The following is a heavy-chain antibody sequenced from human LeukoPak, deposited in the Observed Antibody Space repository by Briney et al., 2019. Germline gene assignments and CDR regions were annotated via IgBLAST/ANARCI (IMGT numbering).Heavy chain of an antibody. CDR1: GFTFSSYA. V-gene: IGHV3-64*01. CDR2: ICSYGGRT. J-gene: IGHJ4*02. CDR3: ARGPYSSSKTAFFDY. Sequence: GGSLTLSCAASGFTFSSYAMHWVRHPPGQGLEYVSAICSYGGRTYYANSVKGRFTISRDNSKNTPYLQMGGLRAEDMAVYYCARGPYSSSKTAFFDYWGQGTLVTVSS. D-gene: IGHD6-13*01.